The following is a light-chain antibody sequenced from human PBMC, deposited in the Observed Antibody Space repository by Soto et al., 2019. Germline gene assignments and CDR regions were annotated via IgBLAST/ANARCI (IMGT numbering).Light chain of an antibody. V-gene: IGKV1-5*01. CDR1: RSINTW. CDR2: DAS. J-gene: IGKJ1*01. CDR3: QQYQTYWT. Sequence: DIQMTQSHSTLSASVGDRVTITCRASRSINTWLAWYQQKPGKAPQVLIYDASSLQSGVPSRFSGSGSGTEVTLTLSSLQADVIATYYCQQYQTYWTFGQGTKVEIK.